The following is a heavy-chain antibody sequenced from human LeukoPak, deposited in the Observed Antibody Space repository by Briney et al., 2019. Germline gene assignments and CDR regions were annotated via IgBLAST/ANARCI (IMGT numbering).Heavy chain of an antibody. D-gene: IGHD2-2*01. J-gene: IGHJ6*03. CDR3: AKGSGYCSSTSCTEYYYYYMDV. CDR2: ISGSGGST. Sequence: PGGSLRLSCAASGFTFSSYAMSWVRQAPGKGLEWVSAISGSGGSTYYADYVKGRFTISRDNSKNTLYLQMNRLRAEDTAVYYCAKGSGYCSSTSCTEYYYYYMDVWGKGTTVTVSS. V-gene: IGHV3-23*01. CDR1: GFTFSSYA.